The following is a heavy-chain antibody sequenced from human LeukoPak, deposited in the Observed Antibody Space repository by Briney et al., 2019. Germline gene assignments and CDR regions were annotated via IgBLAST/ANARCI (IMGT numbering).Heavy chain of an antibody. J-gene: IGHJ4*02. V-gene: IGHV3-7*01. CDR2: IKQDGSQE. CDR3: ARESRRGSWYVPFDY. Sequence: GGSLRLSCAASRFTLSTYWMSWVRQAPGKGLEWVAHIKQDGSQEYYADSVKGRFTISRDNSKNTLYLQMNSLRAEDTAVYYCARESRRGSWYVPFDYWGQGTLVTVSS. CDR1: RFTLSTYW. D-gene: IGHD6-13*01.